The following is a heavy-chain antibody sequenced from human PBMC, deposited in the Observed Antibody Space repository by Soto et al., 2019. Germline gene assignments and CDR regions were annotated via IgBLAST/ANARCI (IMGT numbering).Heavy chain of an antibody. D-gene: IGHD5-18*01. CDR3: AKSKVYSYVQWFDP. CDR1: GFTFSSYA. J-gene: IGHJ5*02. V-gene: IGHV3-23*01. Sequence: GESLKISCAASGFTFSSYAMSWVRQAPGKGLEWVSAISGSGGSTYYADSVKGRFTISRDNSKNTLYLQMNSLRAEDTAVYYCAKSKVYSYVQWFDPWGQGTLVTVSS. CDR2: ISGSGGST.